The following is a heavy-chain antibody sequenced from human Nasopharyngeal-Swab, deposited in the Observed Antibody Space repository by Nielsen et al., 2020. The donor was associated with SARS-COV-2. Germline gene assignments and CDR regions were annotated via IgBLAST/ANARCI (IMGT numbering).Heavy chain of an antibody. CDR1: GFTFSTYA. Sequence: GGSLRLSCTASGFTFSTYAMSWVRQAPGKGLEWVSAISGSGGDTYYADSVKGRFTISRDNSKNTLYLRMNSLRAEDTAVYYCARDPIVGSTGWFLDYWGPGTLVTLSS. V-gene: IGHV3-23*01. CDR2: ISGSGGDT. CDR3: ARDPIVGSTGWFLDY. D-gene: IGHD1-26*01. J-gene: IGHJ4*02.